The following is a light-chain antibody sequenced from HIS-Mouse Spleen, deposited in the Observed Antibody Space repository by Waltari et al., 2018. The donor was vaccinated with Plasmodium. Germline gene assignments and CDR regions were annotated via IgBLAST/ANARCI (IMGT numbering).Light chain of an antibody. V-gene: IGKV3-15*01. CDR1: QSVSSN. J-gene: IGKJ3*01. Sequence: EIVMTQSPATLSVSPGERATLSCRASQSVSSNLAWYQQKPGQVPRLLIYGASTSATGIPARFSGSGSGTEFTLTISSLQSEDFAVYYCQQYNNWSFTFGPGTKVDIK. CDR2: GAS. CDR3: QQYNNWSFT.